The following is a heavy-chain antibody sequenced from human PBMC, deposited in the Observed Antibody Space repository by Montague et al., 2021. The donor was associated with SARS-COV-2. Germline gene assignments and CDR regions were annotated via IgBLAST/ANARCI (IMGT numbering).Heavy chain of an antibody. D-gene: IGHD6-19*01. V-gene: IGHV6-1*01. CDR1: GDSVSSNSAT. Sequence: CAISGDSVSSNSATWNWVRQSPSRGPEWLGRTYYRSKWYSDYAPSVRGRLTVNPDASKNEFSLELNYVTPEDTAVYYCVRYSGWFYFDFWGQGTLVTVSS. CDR3: VRYSGWFYFDF. J-gene: IGHJ4*02. CDR2: TYYRSKWYS.